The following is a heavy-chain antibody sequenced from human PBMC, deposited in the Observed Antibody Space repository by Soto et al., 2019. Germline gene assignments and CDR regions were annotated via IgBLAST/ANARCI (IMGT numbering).Heavy chain of an antibody. CDR1: GFTFSNSI. CDR3: ATSTWYAFDI. CDR2: ISGSSDFL. D-gene: IGHD6-13*01. V-gene: IGHV3-21*01. J-gene: IGHJ3*02. Sequence: EVQLVESGGGLVKPGGSLRLSCAASGFTFSNSIINWVRQAPGQGLEWVSSISGSSDFLYYADSVKGRFTISRDTATNSLYLQMNSLRAEDTAVYYCATSTWYAFDIWGQGTMVNVSS.